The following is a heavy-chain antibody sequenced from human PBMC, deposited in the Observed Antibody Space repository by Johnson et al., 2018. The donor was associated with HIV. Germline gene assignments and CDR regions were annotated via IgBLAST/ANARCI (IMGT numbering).Heavy chain of an antibody. CDR1: GFTFSSYA. J-gene: IGHJ3*02. CDR3: ARGGRSFDI. V-gene: IGHV3-7*01. CDR2: IKQDGSEI. Sequence: VQLVESGGGVVQPGRSLRLSCAASGFTFSSYAMHWVRQAPGKGLEWVANIKQDGSEIYYVDSVKGRFTISRDNAEHSLYLQMNSPRVEDTAVYYCARGGRSFDIWGQGTTVIVAS.